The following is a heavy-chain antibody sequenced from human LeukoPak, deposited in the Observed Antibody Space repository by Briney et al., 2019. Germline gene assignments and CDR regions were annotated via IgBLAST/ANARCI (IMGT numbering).Heavy chain of an antibody. V-gene: IGHV3-21*01. CDR1: GFTLSSFR. D-gene: IGHD2-15*01. CDR3: ARQPQVAHFDY. CDR2: ISSSSSYI. Sequence: GGSLRPSCAASGFTLSSFRMNWFRQAPGRGREGVSSISSSSSYIYYADSVKGRFTISRDNAKNSLYLQMNSLSAEDTAIYYCARQPQVAHFDYWGQGTLVSVSS. J-gene: IGHJ4*02.